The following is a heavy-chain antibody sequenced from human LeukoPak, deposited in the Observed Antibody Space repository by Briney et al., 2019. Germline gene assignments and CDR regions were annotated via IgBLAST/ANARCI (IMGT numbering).Heavy chain of an antibody. V-gene: IGHV4-39*02. D-gene: IGHD5-18*01. Sequence: SETLSLTCTVSGGSISSSSYYWGWIRQPPGKGLEWIGSIYYSGSTYYNPSLKSRVTISVDTSKNQFSLKLSSVTAADTAVYYCARDDRGYSYGLNDYWGQGTLVTVSS. CDR2: IYYSGST. J-gene: IGHJ4*02. CDR1: GGSISSSSYY. CDR3: ARDDRGYSYGLNDY.